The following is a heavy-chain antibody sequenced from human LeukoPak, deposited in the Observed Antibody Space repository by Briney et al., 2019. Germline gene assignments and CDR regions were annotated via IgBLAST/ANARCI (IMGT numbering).Heavy chain of an antibody. Sequence: SETLSLTCAVSVGSINSGNWWSWVRQSPGKGLEWIGEIYHNGTPNYNPSLKSRVTISADTFKNHFSLKMTSVTAADTAVYYCATAPILRGEGGEHYKYGMDVWGQGTTVIVSS. CDR2: IYHNGTP. D-gene: IGHD2-2*02. J-gene: IGHJ6*02. V-gene: IGHV4-4*02. CDR3: ATAPILRGEGGEHYKYGMDV. CDR1: VGSINSGNW.